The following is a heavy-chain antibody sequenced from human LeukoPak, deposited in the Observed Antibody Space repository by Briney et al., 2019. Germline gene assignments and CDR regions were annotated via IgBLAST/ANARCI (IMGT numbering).Heavy chain of an antibody. V-gene: IGHV3-23*01. D-gene: IGHD1/OR15-1a*01. CDR2: ISGSGGST. J-gene: IGHJ3*02. Sequence: GGSLRLSCAASGFTFSSYAMSWVRQAPGKGREWVSAISGSGGSTYYADYVKGRFTISRDNTKNTLYLQMNSLRAEDTAVYYCAKDPEQLIWGSGAFDIWGQGTMVTVSS. CDR3: AKDPEQLIWGSGAFDI. CDR1: GFTFSSYA.